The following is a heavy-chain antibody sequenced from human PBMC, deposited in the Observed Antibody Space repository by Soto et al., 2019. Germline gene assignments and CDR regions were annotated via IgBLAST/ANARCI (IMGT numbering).Heavy chain of an antibody. CDR3: AKDRYTYNTAGFDY. Sequence: LGLGSASCGVSVWIFAVGGFCQAPGKGLEWVSAISGCGGDTWYKDSVEGRFTTSRDNSKNTLFLHLSSLRSEDTAIYYCAKDRYTYNTAGFDYWGQGPLVTVSS. V-gene: IGHV3-23*01. CDR1: GVSVWIFA. CDR2: ISGCGGDT. D-gene: IGHD3-16*02. J-gene: IGHJ5*01.